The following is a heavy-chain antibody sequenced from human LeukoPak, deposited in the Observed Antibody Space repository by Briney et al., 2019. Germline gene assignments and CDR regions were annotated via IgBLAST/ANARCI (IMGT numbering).Heavy chain of an antibody. CDR1: GFTSSSYG. V-gene: IGHV3-33*01. Sequence: GGSLRPSCAASGFTSSSYGRHWVPQAPAKGREGGAVIWYDGSNKYYADSVKGRFTISRDNSKNTLYLQMNSLRAEDTAVYYCARDFGKAAAGTVDYWGQGTLVTVSS. D-gene: IGHD6-13*01. CDR3: ARDFGKAAAGTVDY. J-gene: IGHJ4*02. CDR2: IWYDGSNK.